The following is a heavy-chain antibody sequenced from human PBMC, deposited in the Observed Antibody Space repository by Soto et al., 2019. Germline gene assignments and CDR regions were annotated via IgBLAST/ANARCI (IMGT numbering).Heavy chain of an antibody. V-gene: IGHV5-51*01. D-gene: IGHD1-1*01. CDR1: GYSFASYW. CDR2: IYPGDSDT. J-gene: IGHJ4*02. CDR3: ARIPSTGPYYSEC. Sequence: LVESLKISCKASGYSFASYWIGWVRQIPWKGLEWMGIIYPGDSDTRYSPSFQGQVTISADKSISTASLQWSSLKASDTAMYYCARIPSTGPYYSECWGKGTMVNVSA.